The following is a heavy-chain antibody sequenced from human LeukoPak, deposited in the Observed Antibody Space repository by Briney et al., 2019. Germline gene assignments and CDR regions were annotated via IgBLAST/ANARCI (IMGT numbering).Heavy chain of an antibody. V-gene: IGHV4-4*07. CDR1: GGSISSYY. CDR2: IYTSGST. J-gene: IGHJ6*03. CDR3: ARLSRVRGVMLPYYYYMDV. Sequence: SETLSLTCTVSGGSISSYYWSWIRQPAGKGLEWIGRIYTSGSTNYNPSLKSRVTMSVDTSKNQFSLKLSSVTAADTAVYYCARLSRVRGVMLPYYYYMDVWGKGTTVTISS. D-gene: IGHD3-10*01.